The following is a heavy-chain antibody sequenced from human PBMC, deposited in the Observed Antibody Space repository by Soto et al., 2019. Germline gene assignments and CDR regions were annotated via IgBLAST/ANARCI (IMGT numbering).Heavy chain of an antibody. Sequence: SETLSLTCTVSGVSTSSSGYYWSWIRQHPGKGLEWLGYIYYSGTTYYNPSLKSRLTMSVDTSKNQFSLELSSVTAADTALYYCARDRSGYDYVDYWGQGTLVTVSS. V-gene: IGHV4-31*03. CDR1: GVSTSSSGYY. CDR2: IYYSGTT. D-gene: IGHD5-12*01. J-gene: IGHJ4*02. CDR3: ARDRSGYDYVDY.